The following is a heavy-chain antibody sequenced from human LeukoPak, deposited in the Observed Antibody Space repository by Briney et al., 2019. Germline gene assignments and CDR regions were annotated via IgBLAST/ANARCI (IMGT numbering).Heavy chain of an antibody. CDR3: ARVPNEYYDFWSGYKETYFDY. V-gene: IGHV4-34*01. Sequence: SETLSLTCAVYGGSFSGYYWSWIRQPPGKGLEWIGEINHSGSTNYNPSLKSRVTISVDTSKNQFSLKLSSATAADTAVYYCARVPNEYYDFWSGYKETYFDYWGQGTLVTVSS. J-gene: IGHJ4*02. CDR2: INHSGST. CDR1: GGSFSGYY. D-gene: IGHD3-3*01.